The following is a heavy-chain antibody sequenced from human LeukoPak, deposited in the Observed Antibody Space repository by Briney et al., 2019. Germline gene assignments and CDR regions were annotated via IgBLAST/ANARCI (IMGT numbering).Heavy chain of an antibody. V-gene: IGHV3-33*01. J-gene: IGHJ4*02. Sequence: PGRSLTLSCAAAGFTFSSYGMHLVRQAAGKGLEWVAVIWYDGSNKYYADSVKGRFTISRDNSKNTLYLQMNSLRAEDTAVYYCARVAEIQLWLRSAFDYWGQGTLVTVSS. CDR1: GFTFSSYG. CDR2: IWYDGSNK. CDR3: ARVAEIQLWLRSAFDY. D-gene: IGHD5-18*01.